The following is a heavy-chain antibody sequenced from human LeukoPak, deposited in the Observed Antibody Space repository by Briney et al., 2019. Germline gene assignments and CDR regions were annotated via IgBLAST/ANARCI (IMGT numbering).Heavy chain of an antibody. J-gene: IGHJ4*02. D-gene: IGHD3-22*01. CDR1: GGSMSSYY. V-gene: IGHV4-59*13. CDR3: ARNYDSSGYTAFGH. Sequence: SETLSLTCTVSGGSMSSYYWSWIRQPPGKGLEWIGHIYYSGSTNHNPSLKSRVTISVDTSKNQFSLRLSSVTAADTAVYYCARNYDSSGYTAFGHWGRGTPVTVSS. CDR2: IYYSGST.